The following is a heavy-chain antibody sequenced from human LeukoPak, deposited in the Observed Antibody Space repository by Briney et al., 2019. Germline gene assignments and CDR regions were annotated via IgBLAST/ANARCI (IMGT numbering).Heavy chain of an antibody. D-gene: IGHD1-14*01. V-gene: IGHV3-21*06. CDR1: GFTFSSDS. CDR2: IGSGGISV. CDR3: AREGGHRIPGGY. J-gene: IGHJ4*02. Sequence: GGSLTPSCAASGFTFSSDSMNWVRQAPGKGLEWVSTIGSGGISVYYADSVRGRFTISRDNAKDSLYLQMKSLRAENTAVYYCAREGGHRIPGGYWGEGTLVTVSS.